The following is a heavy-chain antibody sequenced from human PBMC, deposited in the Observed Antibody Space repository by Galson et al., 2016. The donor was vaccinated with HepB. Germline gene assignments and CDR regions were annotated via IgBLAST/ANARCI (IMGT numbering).Heavy chain of an antibody. CDR1: GLTFTDRS. Sequence: SLRLSCAASGLTFTDRSMDWVRQAPGKGLEWVGRSRKKGNSYTTEYAASVKGRFTISRDDSVNSLYLQMNSLKTDDSAVYYCAREFLGSYDYWGQGTLVTVSS. CDR3: AREFLGSYDY. D-gene: IGHD1-26*01. J-gene: IGHJ4*02. CDR2: SRKKGNSYTT. V-gene: IGHV3-72*01.